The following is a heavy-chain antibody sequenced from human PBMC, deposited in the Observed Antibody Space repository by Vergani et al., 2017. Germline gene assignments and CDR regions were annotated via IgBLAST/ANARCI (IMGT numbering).Heavy chain of an antibody. V-gene: IGHV4-59*12. J-gene: IGHJ4*02. D-gene: IGHD2-2*01. CDR1: GGSISSYY. CDR2: IYYSGST. Sequence: QVQLQESGPGLVKPSETLSLTCTVSGGSISSYYWSWIRQPPGKGLEWIGYIYYSGSTYYNPSLKSRVTISVDTSKNQFSLKLSSVTAADTAVYYCARFLGYCSSTSCYSFDYWGQGTLVTVSS. CDR3: ARFLGYCSSTSCYSFDY.